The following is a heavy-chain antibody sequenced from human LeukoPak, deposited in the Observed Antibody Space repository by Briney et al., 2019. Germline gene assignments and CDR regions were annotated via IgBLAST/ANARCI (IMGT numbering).Heavy chain of an antibody. CDR1: GFTFDDYA. J-gene: IGHJ4*02. D-gene: IGHD4-17*01. Sequence: GGSLRLSCAASGFTFDDYAMHWVRQAPGKGLEWVSLISGDGGSTYYADSVKGRFTISRDNSKSSLYLQMNSLRTEDTALYYCATSHYGDYPPDYWGQGTLVTVSS. CDR2: ISGDGGST. V-gene: IGHV3-43*02. CDR3: ATSHYGDYPPDY.